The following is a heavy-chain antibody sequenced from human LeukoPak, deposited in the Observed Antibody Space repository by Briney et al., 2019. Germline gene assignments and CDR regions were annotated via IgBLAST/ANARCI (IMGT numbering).Heavy chain of an antibody. CDR2: IIPILGIA. V-gene: IGHV1-69*04. Sequence: WASVKVSCKASGGTFSSYAISWVRQAPGQGLEWMGRIIPILGIANYAQKFQGRVTITADKSTSTAYMELSSLRSEDTAVYYCVLEISMVRGWPFDYWGQGTLVTVSS. D-gene: IGHD3-10*01. CDR3: VLEISMVRGWPFDY. J-gene: IGHJ4*02. CDR1: GGTFSSYA.